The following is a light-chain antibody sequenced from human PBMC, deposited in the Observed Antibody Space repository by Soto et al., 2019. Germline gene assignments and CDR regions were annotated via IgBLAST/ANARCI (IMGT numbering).Light chain of an antibody. CDR1: QTVAKS. J-gene: IGKJ5*01. CDR3: QQSYRTPT. V-gene: IGKV1-39*01. CDR2: AAS. Sequence: DTQMTQSPSSLSASVGDRVTITCRASQTVAKSLNWYQQKPGKAPKLLIYAASSLQSGVPSRFSGSGSGTEFTLTISSLQPEDFATYYCQQSYRTPTFGQGTRLEIK.